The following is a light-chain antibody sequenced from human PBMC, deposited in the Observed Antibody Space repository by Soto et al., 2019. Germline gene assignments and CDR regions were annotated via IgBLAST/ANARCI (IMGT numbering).Light chain of an antibody. CDR2: DAS. V-gene: IGKV3-11*01. Sequence: EIVLTQSPATLSLSPGERATLSCRASQSVSNYLALYQQKPGQAPRLFIYDASNRATGIAARFSGSGSGTDFTLTSSSLEPEDFAVYYCLQRSKWPLTFGGGTKVEIK. CDR1: QSVSNY. CDR3: LQRSKWPLT. J-gene: IGKJ4*01.